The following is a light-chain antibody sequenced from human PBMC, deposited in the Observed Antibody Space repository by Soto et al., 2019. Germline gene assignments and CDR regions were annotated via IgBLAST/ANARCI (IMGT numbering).Light chain of an antibody. V-gene: IGKV1-39*01. CDR3: QQSYGIPFT. CDR2: AAS. Sequence: DIQMTQSPSSLSASVGDRVTVTCRASQSISTYLNWYQQKPGKAPKLLIYAASSLQSGVPSRFSGSGSGTDFNLTISSLQPEDFASYYCQQSYGIPFTFGPGTKVDVK. CDR1: QSISTY. J-gene: IGKJ3*01.